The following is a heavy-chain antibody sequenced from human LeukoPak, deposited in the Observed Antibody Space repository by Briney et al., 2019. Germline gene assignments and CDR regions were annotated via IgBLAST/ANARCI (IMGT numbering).Heavy chain of an antibody. J-gene: IGHJ6*02. CDR3: AKETHYYYYYGMDV. Sequence: GGSLRLSCAAPGFTFSSYSMNWVRQAPGKGLEWVSSISSSSSYIYYADSVKGRFTISRDNAKNTLYLQMNSLRAEDTAVYYCAKETHYYYYYGMDVWGQGTTVTVSS. CDR2: ISSSSSYI. V-gene: IGHV3-21*04. CDR1: GFTFSSYS.